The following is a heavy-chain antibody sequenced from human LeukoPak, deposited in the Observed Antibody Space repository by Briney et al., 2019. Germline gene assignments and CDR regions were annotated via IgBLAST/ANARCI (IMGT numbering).Heavy chain of an antibody. CDR2: INTNTGNP. J-gene: IGHJ4*02. V-gene: IGHV7-4-1*02. D-gene: IGHD3-10*01. CDR3: ARASDYYGSGSYYNEEDFYFDY. Sequence: ASVKVSCTASGYTFTSYAMNWVRQAPGQGLEWMGWINTNTGNPTYAQGFTGRFVFSLDTSVSTAYLQISSLKAEDTAVYYCARASDYYGSGSYYNEEDFYFDYWGQGTLVTVSS. CDR1: GYTFTSYA.